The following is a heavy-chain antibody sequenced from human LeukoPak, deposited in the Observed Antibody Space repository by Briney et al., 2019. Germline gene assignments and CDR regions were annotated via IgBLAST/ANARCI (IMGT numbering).Heavy chain of an antibody. CDR1: GLSFNKDV. CDR2: IYSGGST. CDR3: AREVIMTGHYYGMDV. J-gene: IGHJ6*02. V-gene: IGHV3-53*01. Sequence: PGGSLRLSCVVSGLSFNKDVMSWFRQAPGKGLEWVSVIYSGGSTYYADSVKGRFTISRDNSKNTLYLQMNSLRAEDTAVYYCAREVIMTGHYYGMDVWGQGTTVTVSS. D-gene: IGHD2-21*01.